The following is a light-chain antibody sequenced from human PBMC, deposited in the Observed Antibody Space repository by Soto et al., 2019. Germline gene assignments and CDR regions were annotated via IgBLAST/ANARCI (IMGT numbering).Light chain of an antibody. J-gene: IGKJ1*01. Sequence: ILMTQSPSTLSASVGDRVTITCRASQTISSWLAWYQQKPGKAPKLLIYKASTLKSGVPSRFSGSGSGTEFTLTISSLQPDDFATYYCQHYNSYSEAFGQGTNVDI. CDR2: KAS. V-gene: IGKV1-5*03. CDR3: QHYNSYSEA. CDR1: QTISSW.